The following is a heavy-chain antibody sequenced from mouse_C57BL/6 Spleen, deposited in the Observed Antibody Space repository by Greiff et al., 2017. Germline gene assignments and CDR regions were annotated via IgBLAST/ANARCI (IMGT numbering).Heavy chain of an antibody. V-gene: IGHV1-9*01. CDR3: ARYYYDEGGFYYAMDY. J-gene: IGHJ4*01. Sequence: QVQLQQSGAELMKPGASVKLSCKATGYTFTGYWIAWVKQSPAHGLEWIGEILPGSGCTNYTDNFKGKATFTADTSSNTDYMQLSSLTTEDSAIYYCARYYYDEGGFYYAMDYWGQGTSVTVSS. D-gene: IGHD2-4*01. CDR1: GYTFTGYW. CDR2: ILPGSGCT.